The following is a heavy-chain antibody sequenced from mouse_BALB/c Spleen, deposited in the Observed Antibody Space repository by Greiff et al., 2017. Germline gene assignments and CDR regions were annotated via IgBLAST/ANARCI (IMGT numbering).Heavy chain of an antibody. CDR2: ISSGGSYT. J-gene: IGHJ4*01. Sequence: EVKLQESGGGLVKPGGSLKLSCAASGFTFSSYAMSWVRQTPEKRLEWVATISSGGSYTYYPDSVKGRFTISRDNVKNTLYLQMSSLRSEDTAMYYCARDDYEDAMDYWGQGTSVTVSS. CDR3: ARDDYEDAMDY. CDR1: GFTFSSYA. D-gene: IGHD2-4*01. V-gene: IGHV5-9-3*01.